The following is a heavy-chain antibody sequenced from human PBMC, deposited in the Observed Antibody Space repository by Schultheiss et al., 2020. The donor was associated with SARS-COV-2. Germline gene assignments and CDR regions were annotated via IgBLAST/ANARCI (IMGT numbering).Heavy chain of an antibody. D-gene: IGHD6-6*01. CDR2: INHSGST. CDR1: GVSISRYY. J-gene: IGHJ4*02. CDR3: ARGDYSSSAPFY. V-gene: IGHV4-34*01. Sequence: SETLSLTCTVSGVSISRYYWSWIRQPPGKGLEWIGEINHSGSTNYNPSLKSRVTISVDTSKNQFSLKLSSVTAADTAVYYCARGDYSSSAPFYWGQGTLVTVSS.